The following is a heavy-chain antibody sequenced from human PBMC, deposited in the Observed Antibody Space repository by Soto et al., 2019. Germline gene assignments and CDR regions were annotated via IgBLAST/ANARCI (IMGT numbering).Heavy chain of an antibody. CDR1: GFTFGNYA. CDR2: ISGPGIST. J-gene: IGHJ4*02. D-gene: IGHD5-12*01. Sequence: GGSLRLSCAASGFTFGNYAMTWVRQAPGQGLDWVSSISGPGISTYYADSVQGRFTISRDNSKNTLYLQMTSLRAEDTAVYYCAKDWRSAYDPSIDYWGQGTLVTVSS. V-gene: IGHV3-23*01. CDR3: AKDWRSAYDPSIDY.